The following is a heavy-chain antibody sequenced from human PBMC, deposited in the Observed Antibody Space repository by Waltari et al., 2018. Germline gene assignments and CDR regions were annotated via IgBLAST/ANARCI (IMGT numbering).Heavy chain of an antibody. J-gene: IGHJ3*01. CDR1: GYTFTGYY. V-gene: IGHV1-2*06. Sequence: QVQLVQSGAEVKKPGASVKVSCKASGYTFTGYYMHWVRQAPGQGLEWMGRIDPNSGGTNYAQKFQGRVTMTRDMSISTAYMDLSGLRSDDTARYYCARDHSSYDFYAFDFWGQGTVVTVSS. D-gene: IGHD3-3*01. CDR3: ARDHSSYDFYAFDF. CDR2: IDPNSGGT.